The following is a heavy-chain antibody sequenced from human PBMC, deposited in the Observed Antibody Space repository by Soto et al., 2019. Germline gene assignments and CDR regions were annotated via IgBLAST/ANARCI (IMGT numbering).Heavy chain of an antibody. CDR3: ARLYVPAAILDGLVSMDV. D-gene: IGHD2-2*01. V-gene: IGHV4-34*01. J-gene: IGHJ6*03. CDR2: INHSGST. Sequence: SETLSLTCAVYGGSFSGYYWSWIRQPPGKGLEWIGEINHSGSTNYNPSLKSRVTISVDTSKNQFSLKLSSVTAADTAVYYCARLYVPAAILDGLVSMDVWGKGTTVTVSS. CDR1: GGSFSGYY.